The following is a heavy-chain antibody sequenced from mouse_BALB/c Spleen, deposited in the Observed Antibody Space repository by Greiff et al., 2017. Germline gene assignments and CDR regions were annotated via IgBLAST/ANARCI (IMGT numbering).Heavy chain of an antibody. CDR1: GYTFTSYW. J-gene: IGHJ3*01. CDR3: ARGLRRKAY. D-gene: IGHD2-2*01. CDR2: INPSTGYT. Sequence: VKLMESGAELAKPGASVKMSCKASGYTFTSYWMHWVKQRPGQGLEWIGYINPSTGYTEYNQKFKDKATLTADKSSSTAYMQLSSLTSEDSAVYYCARGLRRKAYWGQGTLVTVSA. V-gene: IGHV1-7*01.